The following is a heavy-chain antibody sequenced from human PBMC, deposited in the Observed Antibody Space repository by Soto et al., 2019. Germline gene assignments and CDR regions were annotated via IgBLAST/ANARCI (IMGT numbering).Heavy chain of an antibody. D-gene: IGHD1-1*01. J-gene: IGHJ4*02. Sequence: EVHLLESGGDLVQPGGPLRLSCAASGFIFSSYPMRWVRHAPGRGLKWLSSISGSGDRAFYADSVRGRLTISRDSSKNTLYPPIKRLGAEDTAIYYCATESWKNYFEKWGQGTLVTVSS. CDR3: ATESWKNYFEK. CDR2: ISGSGDRA. CDR1: GFIFSSYP. V-gene: IGHV3-23*01.